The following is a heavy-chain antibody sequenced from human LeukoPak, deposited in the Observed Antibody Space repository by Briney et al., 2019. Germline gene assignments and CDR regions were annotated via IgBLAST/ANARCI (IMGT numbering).Heavy chain of an antibody. D-gene: IGHD2-15*01. J-gene: IGHJ4*02. CDR3: ARGIVVVVAAIGGPLF. CDR1: AGSISSSTYY. CDR2: MYYSGST. Sequence: SETLSLTCTVSAGSISSSTYYWGWIRQPPGKGLEWIGSMYYSGSTYYNPSLKSRVTISVDASKNQFSLKLSSVTAADTAVYYCARGIVVVVAAIGGPLFWGQGTLVTVSS. V-gene: IGHV4-39*01.